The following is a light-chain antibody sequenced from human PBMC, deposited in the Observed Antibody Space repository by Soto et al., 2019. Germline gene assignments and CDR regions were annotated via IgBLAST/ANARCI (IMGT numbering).Light chain of an antibody. CDR3: QQCGISTWP. J-gene: IGKJ1*01. CDR2: GAS. CDR1: HPVSSSY. Sequence: EIVLTQSPGILSVSPGERATLSCRASHPVSSSYLAWYQQKPGQAPRLLIYGASTRATGIPDRFSGSGSGTAFTLTISRLEPEDFAVYYCQQCGISTWPFGQGTKVDIK. V-gene: IGKV3-20*01.